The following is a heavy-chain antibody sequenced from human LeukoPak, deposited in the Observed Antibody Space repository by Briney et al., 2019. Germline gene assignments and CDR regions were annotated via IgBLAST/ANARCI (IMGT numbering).Heavy chain of an antibody. CDR2: INPNSGGT. CDR3: ARDHRYTGTYYGENLDYFDY. V-gene: IGHV1-2*02. CDR1: GYTFTGYY. J-gene: IGHJ4*02. Sequence: ASVKVSCKASGYTFTGYYIHWVRQAPGQGLEWMVWINPNSGGTHYAQKFQGRVTMTSDTSIATVNMELSSLRSDDTAVYYCARDHRYTGTYYGENLDYFDYWGQGTLVSVSA. D-gene: IGHD1-26*01.